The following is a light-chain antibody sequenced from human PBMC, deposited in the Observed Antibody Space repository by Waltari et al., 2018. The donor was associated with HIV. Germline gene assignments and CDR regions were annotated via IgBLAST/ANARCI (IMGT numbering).Light chain of an antibody. V-gene: IGLV3-1*01. Sequence: SYELTQSPSLSVSPGQTASITCSGAKLGDQYACWYQQKPGQSPVLVIYEDTKRPSGIPERFSGSSAGNTATLTIRGTQAVDAADYYWQAWDTSVWVFGGGTKLTVL. CDR2: EDT. J-gene: IGLJ3*02. CDR3: QAWDTSVWV. CDR1: KLGDQY.